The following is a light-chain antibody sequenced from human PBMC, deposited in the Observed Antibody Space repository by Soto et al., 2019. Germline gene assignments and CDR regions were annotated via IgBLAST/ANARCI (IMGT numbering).Light chain of an antibody. Sequence: DIQMTQSPSSLSASVGDRVTITCQASHDISNYLNWYQQKPGQAPKILIYDASVFEAGVPSRFSGGGSGTLFTLTISSLQAEEVATYYCQQFENLPLTFGGGNKWDIK. CDR3: QQFENLPLT. CDR1: HDISNY. CDR2: DAS. V-gene: IGKV1-33*01. J-gene: IGKJ4*01.